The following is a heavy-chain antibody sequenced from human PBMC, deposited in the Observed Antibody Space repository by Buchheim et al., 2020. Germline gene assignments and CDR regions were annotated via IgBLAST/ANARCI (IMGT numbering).Heavy chain of an antibody. Sequence: EVQLLESGGGLVQPGGSLRLSCAASGFTFSSYAMSWVRQAPGKGMEWVSAISGSGGSTYYADSVKGRVTISRDNSKNTLYLQMNSLRAEDTAVYYCAKVGKITMIVVVTLAFDIWGQGT. J-gene: IGHJ3*02. CDR3: AKVGKITMIVVVTLAFDI. CDR2: ISGSGGST. V-gene: IGHV3-23*01. CDR1: GFTFSSYA. D-gene: IGHD3-22*01.